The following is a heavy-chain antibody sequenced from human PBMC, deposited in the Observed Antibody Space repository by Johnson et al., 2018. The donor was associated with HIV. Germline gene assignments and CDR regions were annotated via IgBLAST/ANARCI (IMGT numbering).Heavy chain of an antibody. Sequence: VQLVESGGGLVQPGGSLRLSCAASGLTFSSYWMSWVRQAPGKGLEWVSYISSSGSTIYYADSVKGRFTVSRDNAKNSLYLQMNSLRAEDTAMYYCARGMWIPEIDAIDIWGQGTMVTVSS. CDR1: GLTFSSYW. CDR3: ARGMWIPEIDAIDI. D-gene: IGHD5-18*01. CDR2: ISSSGSTI. V-gene: IGHV3-48*04. J-gene: IGHJ3*02.